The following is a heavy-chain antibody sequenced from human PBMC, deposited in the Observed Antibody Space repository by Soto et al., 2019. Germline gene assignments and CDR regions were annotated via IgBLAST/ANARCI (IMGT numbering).Heavy chain of an antibody. Sequence: GGSLRLSCAASGFTFSSYAMSWVRQAPGKGLEWVSAISGSGGSTYYADSVKGRFTISRDNSKNTLYLQMNGLRADDTAVYSCAKIPSVTSYYFDYWGQGTLVTVSS. CDR3: AKIPSVTSYYFDY. CDR1: GFTFSSYA. D-gene: IGHD4-17*01. J-gene: IGHJ4*02. V-gene: IGHV3-23*01. CDR2: ISGSGGST.